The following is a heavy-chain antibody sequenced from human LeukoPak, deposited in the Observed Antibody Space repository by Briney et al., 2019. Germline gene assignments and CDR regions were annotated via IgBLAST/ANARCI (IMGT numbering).Heavy chain of an antibody. CDR2: INPNSGGT. Sequence: ASVKVSCKASGYTFTGYYMHWVRQAPGQGLEWMGRINPNSGGTNYAQKFQGRVTMTRDTSISTAYMELSRLRSDDTAVHYCARGLTYFYDSSGYYEDYWGQGTLVTVSS. CDR1: GYTFTGYY. CDR3: ARGLTYFYDSSGYYEDY. V-gene: IGHV1-2*06. J-gene: IGHJ4*02. D-gene: IGHD3-22*01.